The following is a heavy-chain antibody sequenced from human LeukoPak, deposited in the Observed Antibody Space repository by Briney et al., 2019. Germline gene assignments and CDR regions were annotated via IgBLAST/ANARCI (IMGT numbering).Heavy chain of an antibody. J-gene: IGHJ4*02. CDR1: GYSFTNYW. Sequence: PGESLKICCKGFGYSFTNYWIAWVRQMPGKGLEWMGVIYPDDSDTRYRPSFQGQVTISGDKSISTAYLQWSSLKASDTAMYYCARHSDTDGYPAAIDYWGQGTLVTVSS. D-gene: IGHD5-24*01. CDR3: ARHSDTDGYPAAIDY. V-gene: IGHV5-51*01. CDR2: IYPDDSDT.